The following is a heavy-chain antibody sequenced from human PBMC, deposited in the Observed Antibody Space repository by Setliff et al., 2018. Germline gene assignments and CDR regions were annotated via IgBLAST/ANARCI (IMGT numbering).Heavy chain of an antibody. CDR3: ARDGDILTTYYIYYYYMDV. J-gene: IGHJ6*03. D-gene: IGHD3-9*01. CDR1: GYTFTGYY. CDR2: INPNSGGT. Sequence: ASVKVSCKASGYTFTGYYIHWVRQAPGQGLEYMGWINPNSGGTNYAPKFQGRVTMTRDTSISTVYMEVSRLRSDDTAVYFCARDGDILTTYYIYYYYMDVWGKGTTVTVPS. V-gene: IGHV1-2*02.